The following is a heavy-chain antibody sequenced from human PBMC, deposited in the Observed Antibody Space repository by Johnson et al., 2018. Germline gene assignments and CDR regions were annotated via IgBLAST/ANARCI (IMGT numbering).Heavy chain of an antibody. J-gene: IGHJ4*02. V-gene: IGHV3-53*01. CDR2: IYSGGST. D-gene: IGHD5-12*01. CDR3: PRERLGAYGYYFDY. CDR1: GFTVSSNY. Sequence: EVQLLESGGGLIQPGGSLRLSCAASGFTVSSNYMSWVRQAPGTGLEWVSVIYSGGSTYYADSEKGRFTIARDNSKNTLYLQMNSLRAEDTAVYYCPRERLGAYGYYFDYWGQGTLVTVSS.